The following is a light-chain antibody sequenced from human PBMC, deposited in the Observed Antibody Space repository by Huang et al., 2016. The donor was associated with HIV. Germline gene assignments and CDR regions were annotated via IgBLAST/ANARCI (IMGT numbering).Light chain of an antibody. Sequence: DIVMTQSPLYLSVSPGEPASISCRSTQGLLHSSGFYYVDWYLQRPGQSPQLLLYLGSNRASGVSDSFSGSGSDTDFTLKISRIEAEDVGVYYCMQALETPQTFGQGTKVEIK. V-gene: IGKV2-28*01. CDR1: QGLLHSSGFYY. J-gene: IGKJ1*01. CDR3: MQALETPQT. CDR2: LGS.